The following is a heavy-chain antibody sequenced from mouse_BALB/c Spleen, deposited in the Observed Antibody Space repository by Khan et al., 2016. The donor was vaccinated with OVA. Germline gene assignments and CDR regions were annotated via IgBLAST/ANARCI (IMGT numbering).Heavy chain of an antibody. V-gene: IGHV2-9*02. J-gene: IGHJ2*01. Sequence: VELVESGPGLVAPSQSLSITCTVSGFSLTSYGVHWVRQPPGKGMVWLGVILSGGSTNYNSALMSRLSISKDKSNSQFFLKMNSLQTDDTAMYYCARLDDIWGQGTTLTVSS. CDR3: ARLDDI. CDR2: ILSGGST. D-gene: IGHD1-3*01. CDR1: GFSLTSYG.